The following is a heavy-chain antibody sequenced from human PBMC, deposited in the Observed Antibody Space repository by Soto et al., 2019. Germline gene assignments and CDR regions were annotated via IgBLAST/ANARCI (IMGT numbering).Heavy chain of an antibody. J-gene: IGHJ4*02. D-gene: IGHD3-22*01. V-gene: IGHV4-59*01. CDR2: IYYSGST. Sequence: ASETLSLTCTISGGSISNYYWSWIRQPPGKGLEWIGYIYYSGSTNYNPSLKSRVTISVDTSKNQFSLKLSSVTAADTAMYFCARTDYYDSSGSFGYWGQGTLVTVSS. CDR1: GGSISNYY. CDR3: ARTDYYDSSGSFGY.